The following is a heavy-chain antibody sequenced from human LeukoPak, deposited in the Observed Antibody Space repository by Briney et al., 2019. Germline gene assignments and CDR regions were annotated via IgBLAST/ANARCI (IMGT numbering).Heavy chain of an antibody. V-gene: IGHV1-46*01. Sequence: ASVKVSCKASGYTFTSYYMHWVRQAPGQGLEWMGIINPSGGSTSYAQKFQGRVTMTRDMSTSTVYMELSSLRSEDTAVYYCARTGYSSSWYYSIYYYYYMDVWGKGTTVTVSS. J-gene: IGHJ6*03. CDR1: GYTFTSYY. CDR3: ARTGYSSSWYYSIYYYYYMDV. D-gene: IGHD6-13*01. CDR2: INPSGGST.